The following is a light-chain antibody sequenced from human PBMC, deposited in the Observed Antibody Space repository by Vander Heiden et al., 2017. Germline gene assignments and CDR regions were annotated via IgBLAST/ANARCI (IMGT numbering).Light chain of an antibody. Sequence: QSVLTQPPSVSRAPGQRVTISCTGRSSNIGAGYDVHWYQQHPGTAPKLLIYGNSNRPSGVPDRFSGSKSGTSASLAITGLQAEDEADYYCQSYDSSLSGSVFGGGTKLTVL. V-gene: IGLV1-40*01. CDR3: QSYDSSLSGSV. J-gene: IGLJ3*02. CDR1: SSNIGAGYD. CDR2: GNS.